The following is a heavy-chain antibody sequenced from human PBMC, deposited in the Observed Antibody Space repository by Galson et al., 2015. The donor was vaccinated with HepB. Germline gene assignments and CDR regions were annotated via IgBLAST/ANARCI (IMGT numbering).Heavy chain of an antibody. CDR2: INPSGGST. Sequence: SVKVSCKASGYTFTSYYMHWVRQAPGQGLEWMGIINPSGGSTSYAQKFQGRVTMTRDTSTSTVYMELSSLRSEDTAVYYCARDRVVVVPAAMFYYYYTDVWGKGTTFTVSS. D-gene: IGHD2-2*01. CDR1: GYTFTSYY. J-gene: IGHJ6*03. CDR3: ARDRVVVVPAAMFYYYYTDV. V-gene: IGHV1-46*01.